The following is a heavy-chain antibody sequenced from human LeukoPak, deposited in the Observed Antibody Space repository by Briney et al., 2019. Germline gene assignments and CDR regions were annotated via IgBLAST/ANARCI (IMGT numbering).Heavy chain of an antibody. CDR1: GGSLSGYY. CDR2: INHSGST. D-gene: IGHD2-15*01. V-gene: IGHV4-34*01. J-gene: IGHJ4*02. CDR3: ARVGASYFGAGIFGGYSDY. Sequence: SETLSLTCAVYGGSLSGYYWSWIRQPPGKGLEWIGEINHSGSTNYNPSLKSRVTISVDTSKNQFSLKLSSVTAADTAVYYCARVGASYFGAGIFGGYSDYWGQGTLVTVSS.